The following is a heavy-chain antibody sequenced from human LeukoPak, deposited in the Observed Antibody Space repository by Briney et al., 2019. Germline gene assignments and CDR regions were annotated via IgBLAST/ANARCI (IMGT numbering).Heavy chain of an antibody. D-gene: IGHD6-13*01. CDR3: VRGYSSSWYPNWFDP. Sequence: SETLSLTCTVSGGSISSSSYYWGWIRQPPGKGLEWIGSIYYSGSTYYNPSLKSRVTISVDTSKNQFSLKLSSVTAADTAVYYCVRGYSSSWYPNWFDPWGQGTLVTVSS. J-gene: IGHJ5*02. V-gene: IGHV4-39*07. CDR2: IYYSGST. CDR1: GGSISSSSYY.